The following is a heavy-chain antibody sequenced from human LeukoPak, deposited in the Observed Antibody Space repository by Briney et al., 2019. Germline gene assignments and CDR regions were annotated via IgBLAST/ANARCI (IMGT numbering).Heavy chain of an antibody. CDR2: ISGGGGST. CDR3: AKATWVRGAARGGAFDY. CDR1: GFTFSSHA. Sequence: PGGSLRLSCAASGFTFSSHAMSWVRQATGKELECVSAISGGGGSTYYADSVKGRFTISRDNSKNTLYLQTNSLRAEDTAVYFCAKATWVRGAARGGAFDYWGQGTLVTVSS. J-gene: IGHJ4*02. V-gene: IGHV3-23*01. D-gene: IGHD3-10*01.